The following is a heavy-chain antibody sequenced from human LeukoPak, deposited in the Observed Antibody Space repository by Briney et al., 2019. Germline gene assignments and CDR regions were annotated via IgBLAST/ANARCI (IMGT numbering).Heavy chain of an antibody. V-gene: IGHV1-18*01. J-gene: IGHJ4*02. Sequence: ASVKVSCKASGYTFTSYGISWVRQAPGQGLEWMGWISAYNGNTNYAQKLQGRVTMTTDTSTSTAYMELRSLRSDDTAVYHCARDWGGIVVVPAAILVARPFDYWGQGTLVTVSS. CDR3: ARDWGGIVVVPAAILVARPFDY. CDR1: GYTFTSYG. D-gene: IGHD2-2*01. CDR2: ISAYNGNT.